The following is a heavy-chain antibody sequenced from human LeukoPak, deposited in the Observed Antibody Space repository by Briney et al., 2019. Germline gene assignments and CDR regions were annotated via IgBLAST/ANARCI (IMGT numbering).Heavy chain of an antibody. CDR3: TTDPINLWSGYYFSDY. CDR2: IKSKTDGGTT. Sequence: GGSLRLSCTASGFIFGDYAMSWVRQAPGKGLEWVGRIKSKTDGGTTDYAAPVKGRFTISRDDSKNTLYLQMNSLKTEDTAVYYCTTDPINLWSGYYFSDYWGQGTLVTVSS. V-gene: IGHV3-15*01. J-gene: IGHJ4*02. D-gene: IGHD3-3*01. CDR1: GFIFGDYA.